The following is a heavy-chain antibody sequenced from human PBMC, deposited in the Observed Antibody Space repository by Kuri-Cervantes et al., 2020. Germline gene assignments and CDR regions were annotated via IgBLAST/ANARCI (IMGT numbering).Heavy chain of an antibody. J-gene: IGHJ4*02. CDR3: ARPFRRWVPAALFDY. CDR1: GFMFSNYG. CDR2: IYFDGRYE. Sequence: GESLKISCAASGFMFSNYGMRWVRQAPGKGLEWVALIYFDGRYEYYTDSVKGRFTISRDNSKNTLYLQMNSLRAEDTAVYYCARPFRRWVPAALFDYWGQGTLVTVSS. V-gene: IGHV3-30*03. D-gene: IGHD2-2*01.